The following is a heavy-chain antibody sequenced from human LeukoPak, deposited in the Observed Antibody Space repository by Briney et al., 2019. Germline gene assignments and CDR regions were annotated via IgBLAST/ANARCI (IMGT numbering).Heavy chain of an antibody. V-gene: IGHV4-59*01. Sequence: SETLSLTCTVSGGSISNYYWNWIRQPPGKGLEWIGYIYYTGNTNYNPSLKSRVTISVDTSKNQFSLKLSSVTAADTAVYYCARLGVATMVRGVMPYYFDYWGQGTLVTVSS. J-gene: IGHJ4*02. CDR3: ARLGVATMVRGVMPYYFDY. D-gene: IGHD3-10*01. CDR1: GGSISNYY. CDR2: IYYTGNT.